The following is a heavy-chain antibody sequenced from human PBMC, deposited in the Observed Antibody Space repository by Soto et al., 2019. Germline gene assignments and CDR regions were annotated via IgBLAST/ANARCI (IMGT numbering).Heavy chain of an antibody. CDR3: AKESMPEHYGDTLFDY. CDR2: FSAGGHA. CDR1: GFSFRSYA. Sequence: QLLESGGGLIQPGGSLRLSCEASGFSFRSYALSWVRQAPGKGLEWVSTFSAGGHAYYADSVKGRFTIAKDTSKNTLILQARSLRAEDTAVYYCAKESMPEHYGDTLFDYWGQGTRVTVSS. J-gene: IGHJ4*02. V-gene: IGHV3-23*01. D-gene: IGHD4-17*01.